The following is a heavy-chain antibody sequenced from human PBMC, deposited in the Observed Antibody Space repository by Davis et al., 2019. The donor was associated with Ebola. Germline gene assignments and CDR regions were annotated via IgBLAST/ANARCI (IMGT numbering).Heavy chain of an antibody. CDR1: GFTFSSYA. J-gene: IGHJ4*02. Sequence: GGSLRLSCAASGFTFSSYAMHWVRQAPGKGLEWVAVISYDGSNKYYADSVKGRFTISRENSKNTLYLQMNSLRAEDTAVYYCASGYSYGYGAFDYWGQGTLVTVSS. CDR2: ISYDGSNK. V-gene: IGHV3-30*04. D-gene: IGHD5-18*01. CDR3: ASGYSYGYGAFDY.